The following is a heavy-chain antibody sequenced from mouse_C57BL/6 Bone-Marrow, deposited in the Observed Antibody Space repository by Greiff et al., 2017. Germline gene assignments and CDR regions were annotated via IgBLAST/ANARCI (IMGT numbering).Heavy chain of an antibody. CDR1: GFSFNTYA. V-gene: IGHV10-1*01. J-gene: IGHJ3*01. CDR3: VRNLEAY. Sequence: EVKLQESGGGLVQPKGSLKLSCAASGFSFNTYAMTWVRQAPGKGLEWVARIRSKSNNYATYYADSVKDRFTISRDDSESMLYLQMNNLKTEDTAMYYCVRNLEAYWGQGTLVTVSA. CDR2: IRSKSNNYAT.